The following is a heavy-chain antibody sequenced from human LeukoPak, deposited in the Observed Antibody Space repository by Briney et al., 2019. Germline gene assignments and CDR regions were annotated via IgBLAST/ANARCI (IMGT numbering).Heavy chain of an antibody. CDR3: AKCPPGNTHYPIDY. J-gene: IGHJ4*02. Sequence: PGGSLRLFCAASGFPFRNYAMGWVRQAPGKGLEWVSDIITSGGTTYYADSVKGRFTISRDNSKNSLYLQMTNLRAEDTAVYYCAKCPPGNTHYPIDYWGQGTLVTVSS. D-gene: IGHD3-10*01. V-gene: IGHV3-23*01. CDR1: GFPFRNYA. CDR2: IITSGGTT.